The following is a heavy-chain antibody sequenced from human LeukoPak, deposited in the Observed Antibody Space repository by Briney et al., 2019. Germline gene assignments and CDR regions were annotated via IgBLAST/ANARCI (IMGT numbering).Heavy chain of an antibody. Sequence: SETLSLTCAVYGGSFSGYYWSWIRQPPGKGLEWIGEINHSGSTNYNPSLKSRVTISVDTSKNQFSLKLSSVTAADTAVYYCARGIVVPAAPLSLMDVWGQGTTVTVSS. CDR2: INHSGST. D-gene: IGHD2-2*01. J-gene: IGHJ6*02. V-gene: IGHV4-34*01. CDR1: GGSFSGYY. CDR3: ARGIVVPAAPLSLMDV.